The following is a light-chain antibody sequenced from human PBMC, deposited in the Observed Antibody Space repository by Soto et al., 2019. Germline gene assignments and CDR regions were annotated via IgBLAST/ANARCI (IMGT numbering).Light chain of an antibody. CDR3: NSYADSDTHV. J-gene: IGLJ1*01. Sequence: SVLTEPGCGSVSPGEAVTTSCTETNNDIGVYDFVSWYQHHPGKAPSLIIYEVVQRPSGVPDRFSGSKSGNTASLTISGLQAEDEADYFCNSYADSDTHVFGTGTKVTVL. CDR1: NNDIGVYDF. V-gene: IGLV2-8*01. CDR2: EVV.